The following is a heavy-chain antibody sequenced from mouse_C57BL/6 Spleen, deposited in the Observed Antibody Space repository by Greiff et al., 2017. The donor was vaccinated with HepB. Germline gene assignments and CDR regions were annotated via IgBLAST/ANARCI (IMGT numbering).Heavy chain of an antibody. D-gene: IGHD1-1*01. V-gene: IGHV1-69*01. CDR3: ARSENYGSSYPYYYAMDY. J-gene: IGHJ4*01. Sequence: QVQLKQPGAELVMPGASVKLSCKASGYTFTSYWMHWVKQRPGQGLEWIGEIDPSDSYTNYNQKFKGKSTLTVDKSSSTAYMQLSSLTSEDSAVYYCARSENYGSSYPYYYAMDYWGQGTSVTVSS. CDR1: GYTFTSYW. CDR2: IDPSDSYT.